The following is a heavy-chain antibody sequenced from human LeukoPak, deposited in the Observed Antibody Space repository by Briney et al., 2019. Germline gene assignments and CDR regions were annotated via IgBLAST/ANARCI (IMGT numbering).Heavy chain of an antibody. V-gene: IGHV3-30*02. CDR3: AASNCDSPEW. CDR2: IRYDGSNK. J-gene: IGHJ4*02. Sequence: GGSLRLSCAASGFTFSSYGMHWVRQAPGKGLEWVAFIRYDGSNKYYADSVKGRFTITRDNSKNTLYLQMNSLRAEDTAVYYCAASNCDSPEWWGQGTLVTVSS. CDR1: GFTFSSYG. D-gene: IGHD3-22*01.